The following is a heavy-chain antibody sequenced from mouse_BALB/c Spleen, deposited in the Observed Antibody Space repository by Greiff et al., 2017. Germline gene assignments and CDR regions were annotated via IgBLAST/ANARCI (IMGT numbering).Heavy chain of an antibody. V-gene: IGHV1-62-2*01. CDR2: FYPGSGSI. CDR3: ARHEGEVHYGYDGTAPWFAY. D-gene: IGHD2-2*01. J-gene: IGHJ3*01. Sequence: QVQLQQSGAELVKPGASVKLSCKASGYTFTEYIIHWVKQRSGQGLEWIGWFYPGSGSIKYNEKFKDKATLTADKSSSTVYMELSRLTSEDSAVYFCARHEGEVHYGYDGTAPWFAYWGQGTLVTVSA. CDR1: GYTFTEYI.